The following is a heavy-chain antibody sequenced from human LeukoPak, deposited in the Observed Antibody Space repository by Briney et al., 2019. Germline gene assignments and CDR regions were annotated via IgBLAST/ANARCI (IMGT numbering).Heavy chain of an antibody. V-gene: IGHV3-23*01. Sequence: GGSLRLSCAASGFTFNNYAMNWVRQAPGKGLEWVSVISGSGGTTYYADSVKGRFTISRDSSKNTLYLQMNSLRAEDTAVYYCARGSYVWGCYRYLDYWGQGTLVTVSS. D-gene: IGHD3-16*02. J-gene: IGHJ4*02. CDR3: ARGSYVWGCYRYLDY. CDR1: GFTFNNYA. CDR2: ISGSGGTT.